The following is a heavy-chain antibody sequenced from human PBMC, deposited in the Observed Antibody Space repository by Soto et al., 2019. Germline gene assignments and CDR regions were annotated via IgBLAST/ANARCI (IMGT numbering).Heavy chain of an antibody. CDR3: AKMSDGWYGAFHI. D-gene: IGHD6-19*01. J-gene: IGHJ3*02. CDR2: ISGSGASA. V-gene: IGHV3-23*01. Sequence: GGSLRLSCAASGFTFTSYAMTWVRQAPGKGLEWVSSISGSGASAYYADYVKGRFTISKDNSENTLYLQMNTLRAEDTAVYYCAKMSDGWYGAFHIWGQGTMVTVSS. CDR1: GFTFTSYA.